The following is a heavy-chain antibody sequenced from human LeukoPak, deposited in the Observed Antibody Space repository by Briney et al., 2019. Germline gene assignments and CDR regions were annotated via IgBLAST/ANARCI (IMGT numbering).Heavy chain of an antibody. V-gene: IGHV1-2*02. CDR2: INPNSDGT. J-gene: IGHJ3*02. CDR1: GYTFTDYY. Sequence: ASVKVSCKPSGYTFTDYYLHWVRQAPGQGLEWMGWINPNSDGTHYAQKFQGRVTTTRDTSITTVYMELSSLRSDDTAIYYCARDYNWNYASLDIWGQGTMVTISS. D-gene: IGHD1-7*01. CDR3: ARDYNWNYASLDI.